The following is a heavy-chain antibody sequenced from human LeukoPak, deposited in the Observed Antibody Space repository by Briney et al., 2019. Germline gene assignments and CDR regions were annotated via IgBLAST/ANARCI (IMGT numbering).Heavy chain of an antibody. CDR2: ISYDGSNK. CDR1: GFTFGDFA. CDR3: ARAWELLYYFDY. D-gene: IGHD1-26*01. V-gene: IGHV3-30-3*01. Sequence: GGSLRLSCTASGFTFGDFAMSWVRQAPGKGLEWVAVISYDGSNKYYADSVKGRFTISRDNSKNTLYLQMNSLRAEDTAVYYCARAWELLYYFDYWGQGTLVTVSS. J-gene: IGHJ4*02.